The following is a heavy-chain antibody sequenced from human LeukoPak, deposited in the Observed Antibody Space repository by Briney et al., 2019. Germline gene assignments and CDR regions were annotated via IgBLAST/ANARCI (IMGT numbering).Heavy chain of an antibody. J-gene: IGHJ4*02. V-gene: IGHV1-69*04. CDR2: IIPILGIA. CDR1: GGTFSSYA. Sequence: ASVKVSCKASGGTFSSYAISWVRQAPGQGLEWMGRIIPILGIANYAQKFQGRVTITADKSTSTAYMELSSLRSEDTAVYYCARAARAGHYFDYWGQGTLVTVSS. CDR3: ARAARAGHYFDY.